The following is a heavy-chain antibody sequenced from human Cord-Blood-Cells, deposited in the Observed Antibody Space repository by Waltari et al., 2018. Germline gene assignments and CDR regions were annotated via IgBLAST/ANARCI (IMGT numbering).Heavy chain of an antibody. CDR2: IYYSGST. V-gene: IGHV4-39*01. J-gene: IGHJ6*02. CDR3: ARYGSGSSYYYYYGMDV. Sequence: QLQLQESGPGLVKPSETLSLTCTVSGVSISSSSYYWGWIRQPPGKGLEWIGSIYYSGSTYYNPSLKSRVTISVDTSKNQFSLKLSSVTAADTAVYYCARYGSGSSYYYYYGMDVWGQGTTVTVSS. CDR1: GVSISSSSYY. D-gene: IGHD3-10*01.